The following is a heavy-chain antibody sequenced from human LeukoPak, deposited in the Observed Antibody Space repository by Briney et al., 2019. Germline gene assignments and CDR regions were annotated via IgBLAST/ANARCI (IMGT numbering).Heavy chain of an antibody. J-gene: IGHJ3*02. V-gene: IGHV1-2*02. D-gene: IGHD3-16*01. CDR3: QELGDDAFDI. CDR2: INPNSGGT. Sequence: ASVKVPCKTSGYTFTDDYIHWVRQAPGQGLEWMGWINPNSGGTKYAQKFQGRVTMTRDTSISTAYMELSGLRSDDTAVYYCQELGDDAFDIWGQGTMVTVSS. CDR1: GYTFTDDY.